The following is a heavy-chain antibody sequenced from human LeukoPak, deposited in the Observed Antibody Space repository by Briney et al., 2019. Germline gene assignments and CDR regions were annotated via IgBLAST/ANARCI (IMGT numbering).Heavy chain of an antibody. CDR2: FSGSGDPT. CDR1: EPTFNNYA. J-gene: IGHJ6*03. CDR3: ARALRAAHRPVYTSYYMDV. D-gene: IGHD5/OR15-5a*01. V-gene: IGHV3-23*01. Sequence: SGGSLRLSCAASEPTFNNYAMTWVRQAPGKGLEWVSTFSGSGDPTYYADSVTGRFTISRDNSKNPAFMQMNSLRADDTAVYYCARALRAAHRPVYTSYYMDVWGKGTPVTVSS.